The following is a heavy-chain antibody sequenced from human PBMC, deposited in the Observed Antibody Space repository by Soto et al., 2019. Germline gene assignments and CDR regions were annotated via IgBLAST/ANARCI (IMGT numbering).Heavy chain of an antibody. D-gene: IGHD1-1*01. Sequence: DVQLVESGGGLMQPGESLRLSCAASGLTVSGKKYVAWVRQAPGKGLEWVSALYDVDGSFYADSVKGRFTTSSDSSKTTVYLQRNGLRPDDTAVYYCATWHEREHAYDVWGHGTTVTVSS. V-gene: IGHV3-53*01. CDR3: ATWHEREHAYDV. CDR1: GLTVSGKKY. CDR2: LYDVDGS. J-gene: IGHJ3*01.